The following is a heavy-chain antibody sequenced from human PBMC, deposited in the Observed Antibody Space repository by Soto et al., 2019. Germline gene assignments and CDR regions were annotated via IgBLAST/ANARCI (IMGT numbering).Heavy chain of an antibody. J-gene: IGHJ5*02. CDR2: IKPDSGDT. V-gene: IGHV1-2*02. CDR3: ARRSSMYLHEVIYHP. CDR1: RYTFTSYD. Sequence: GASVKVSCKASRYTFTSYDIFWVRQSPGQGLEWMGWIKPDSGDTHYAQKFQGRVTMTRDTSISTAYMELNNLVSDDTAVYYCARRSSMYLHEVIYHPWGQGTQVTVSS. D-gene: IGHD2-2*01.